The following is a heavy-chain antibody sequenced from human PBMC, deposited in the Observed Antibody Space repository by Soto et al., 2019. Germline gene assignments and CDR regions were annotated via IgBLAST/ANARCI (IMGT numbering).Heavy chain of an antibody. Sequence: EVQLLESGGGLVQPGGSLRLSCAASGFTFSSYAMSWVRQAPGKGLEWVSAISGSGGSTYYADSVKGRFTISRDNSKNTLYLQMNSLRAEDTAVYYCAKAGVPAASRWGRAWFDPWGQGTLVTVSS. CDR2: ISGSGGST. D-gene: IGHD2-2*01. CDR3: AKAGVPAASRWGRAWFDP. CDR1: GFTFSSYA. J-gene: IGHJ5*02. V-gene: IGHV3-23*01.